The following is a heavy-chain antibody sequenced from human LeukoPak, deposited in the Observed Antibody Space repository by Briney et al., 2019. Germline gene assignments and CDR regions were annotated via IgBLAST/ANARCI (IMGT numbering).Heavy chain of an antibody. J-gene: IGHJ4*02. CDR1: GFTFSSHG. Sequence: GGSLRLSCAASGFTFSSHGFHWVRQAPGKGLEWVALIWYDGSYKYYADSVKGRFSVSKDNSKSTLYLQMNSLRAEDTGVYYCARDRLEAVTDDDYFDYWGQGTLVTVSS. CDR2: IWYDGSYK. V-gene: IGHV3-33*01. D-gene: IGHD2-21*02. CDR3: ARDRLEAVTDDDYFDY.